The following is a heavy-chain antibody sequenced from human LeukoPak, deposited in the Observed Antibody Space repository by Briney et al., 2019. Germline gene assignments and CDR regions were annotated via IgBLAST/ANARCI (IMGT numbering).Heavy chain of an antibody. Sequence: PGGSLRLSCAASGFTVISSHMSWVRQAPGKGLEWVSLVYSDGNTHYAASVKGRFTISRDNSKNPLYLQMNSLSVDDTAMYYCARGSTMVSDYWGQGTLVTVSS. CDR3: ARGSTMVSDY. D-gene: IGHD3-10*01. CDR1: GFTVISSH. J-gene: IGHJ4*02. CDR2: VYSDGNT. V-gene: IGHV3-53*01.